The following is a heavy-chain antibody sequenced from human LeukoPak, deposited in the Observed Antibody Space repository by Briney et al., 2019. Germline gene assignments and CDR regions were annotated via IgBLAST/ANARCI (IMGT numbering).Heavy chain of an antibody. CDR3: ARSGNSYVHIAY. V-gene: IGHV4-59*08. D-gene: IGHD3-16*01. CDR2: IYYSGTT. Sequence: SETLSLTCTVSGDSINNYYWNWIRQSPGKGLEWIGYIYYSGTTKFNPSLESRVTISADTSKNQFSLKLSSVTAADTAVYYCARSGNSYVHIAYWGQGTLVTVSS. J-gene: IGHJ4*02. CDR1: GDSINNYY.